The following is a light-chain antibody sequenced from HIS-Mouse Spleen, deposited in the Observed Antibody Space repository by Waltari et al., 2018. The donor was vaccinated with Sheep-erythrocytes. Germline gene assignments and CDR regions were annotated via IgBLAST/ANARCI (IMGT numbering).Light chain of an antibody. CDR3: SSYTSSSTLV. Sequence: QSALTQPASVSGSPGQSITISCTGTSSDVGGYNYVSWYQQHPGKAPKLMIYDVSNRHSWVSNRFSGSKSGNTDSLTISRLQAEDEADYYCSSYTSSSTLVVGTGTKVTVL. V-gene: IGLV2-14*03. CDR2: DVS. J-gene: IGLJ1*01. CDR1: SSDVGGYNY.